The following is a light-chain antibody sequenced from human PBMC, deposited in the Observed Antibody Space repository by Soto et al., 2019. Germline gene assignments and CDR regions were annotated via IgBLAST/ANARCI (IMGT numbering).Light chain of an antibody. CDR3: QQANSSPLT. Sequence: DIQMTQSPSSVSASVGDRVTITCRASQGISSSLAWYQQKPGKAPNLLIYAASLLQSGVPSRFSGSGSGTDFTLTISRLQPEDFATDYCQQANSSPLTFGGGTKVEIK. V-gene: IGKV1-12*01. CDR1: QGISSS. CDR2: AAS. J-gene: IGKJ4*01.